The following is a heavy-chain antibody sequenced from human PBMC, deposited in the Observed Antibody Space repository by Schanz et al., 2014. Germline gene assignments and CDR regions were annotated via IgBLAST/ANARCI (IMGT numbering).Heavy chain of an antibody. D-gene: IGHD3-9*01. CDR3: AKHVRSLTGNDY. Sequence: VQLVESGGDLVQPGGSQRLSCAASGFTFSSYGMHWVRQAPGKGLEWVAIIWYDGSNKYYADSVKGRFTISRDNSKNTLFLQMSSLRAEDTAVYYCAKHVRSLTGNDYWGQGTLVTVSS. CDR1: GFTFSSYG. CDR2: IWYDGSNK. V-gene: IGHV3-33*06. J-gene: IGHJ4*02.